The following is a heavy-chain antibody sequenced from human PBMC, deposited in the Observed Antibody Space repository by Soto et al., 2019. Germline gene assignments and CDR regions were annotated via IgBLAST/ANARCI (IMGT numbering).Heavy chain of an antibody. CDR1: GGSISSSNW. CDR3: ARRWGEGRVDY. V-gene: IGHV4-4*02. D-gene: IGHD3-10*01. Sequence: QVQLQESGPGLVKPSGTLSLTCAVSGGSISSSNWWSWVRQPPGKGLEWIGEIYHSGNTNYNPSLKSRVTMAVDKVRNQFSLKLSSVTAADTAVYYCARRWGEGRVDYWGQGTLVTVSS. CDR2: IYHSGNT. J-gene: IGHJ4*02.